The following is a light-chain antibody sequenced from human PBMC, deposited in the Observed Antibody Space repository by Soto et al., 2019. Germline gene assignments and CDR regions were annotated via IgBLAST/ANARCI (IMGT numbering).Light chain of an antibody. CDR3: AAWDDSLNGLG. V-gene: IGLV1-40*01. J-gene: IGLJ3*02. Sequence: QLVLTQPPSVSGAPGQRVTFSCTGSSSNIGAGYDVHWYQQLPGAAPKLLIYGNNNRPPGVPDRFSGSKSGTSASLAITGLQAEDEADYYCAAWDDSLNGLGFGGGTKLTVL. CDR1: SSNIGAGYD. CDR2: GNN.